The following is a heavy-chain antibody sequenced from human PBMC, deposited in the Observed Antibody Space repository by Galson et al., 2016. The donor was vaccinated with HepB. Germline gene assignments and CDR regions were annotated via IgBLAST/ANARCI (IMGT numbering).Heavy chain of an antibody. Sequence: SLRLSCAASGFTFSSYTMSWVRQAPGEGLEWVSILDHTGDITYYADSVKGRFTISRDNSENRMYLQMNSLRAEDTASYYCTKIGSGYFEYWGRGTLVTVSS. V-gene: IGHV3-23*01. CDR2: LDHTGDIT. CDR3: TKIGSGYFEY. J-gene: IGHJ4*02. D-gene: IGHD2-15*01. CDR1: GFTFSSYT.